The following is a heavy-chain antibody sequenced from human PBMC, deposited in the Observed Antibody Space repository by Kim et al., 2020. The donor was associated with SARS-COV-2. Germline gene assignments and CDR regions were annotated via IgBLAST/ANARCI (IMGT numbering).Heavy chain of an antibody. V-gene: IGHV3-48*03. CDR3: ARSLYCSSTSCFYGVDV. D-gene: IGHD2-2*01. Sequence: SVKGRFTISRDNAKSSQSLQMNSLRAEDTAVYYCARSLYCSSTSCFYGVDVWGQGTTVTVSS. J-gene: IGHJ6*02.